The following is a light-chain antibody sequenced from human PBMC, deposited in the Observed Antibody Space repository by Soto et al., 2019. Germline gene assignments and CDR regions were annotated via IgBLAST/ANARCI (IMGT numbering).Light chain of an antibody. CDR3: QQYGSSPFT. J-gene: IGKJ3*01. Sequence: EIVLTQSPGTLSLSPGERATLSCRASQSVNSRYLAWYQQKAGQAPRLLIYGTSSRATGIPDKFGGSGSGTDFTLTINRLEPEDFAVYYCQQYGSSPFTFGPGTKVDIK. V-gene: IGKV3-20*01. CDR1: QSVNSRY. CDR2: GTS.